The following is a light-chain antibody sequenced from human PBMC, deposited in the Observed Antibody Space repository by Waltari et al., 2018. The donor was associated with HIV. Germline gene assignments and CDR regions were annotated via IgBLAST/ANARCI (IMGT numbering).Light chain of an antibody. CDR3: SSYAGSNNLI. CDR1: SSDVGGYDD. CDR2: EVT. V-gene: IGLV2-8*01. J-gene: IGLJ2*01. Sequence: QSALTQPLSASGSPGQSVTIPCTGTSSDVGGYDDVSWYQQHPGKAPKLMLYEVTKRPSGVPDRFSGSKSGSTASLTVSGLQAEDEADYYCSSYAGSNNLIFGGGTKLTVL.